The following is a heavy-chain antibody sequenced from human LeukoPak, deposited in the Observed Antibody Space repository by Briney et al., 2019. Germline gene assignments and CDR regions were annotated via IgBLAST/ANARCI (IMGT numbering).Heavy chain of an antibody. D-gene: IGHD3-9*01. V-gene: IGHV1-18*04. CDR3: ARDRLYYDILTGHRRDAFDI. J-gene: IGHJ3*02. CDR2: ISAYNDNT. Sequence: ASVKVSCKASGYTFTSYGISWVRQAPGQGLEWMGWISAYNDNTNYAQKLQGRVTMTTDTSTSTAYMELRSLRSDDTAAYYCARDRLYYDILTGHRRDAFDIWGQGTMVTVSS. CDR1: GYTFTSYG.